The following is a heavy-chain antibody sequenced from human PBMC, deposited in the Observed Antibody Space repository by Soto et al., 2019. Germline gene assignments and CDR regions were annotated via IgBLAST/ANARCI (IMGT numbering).Heavy chain of an antibody. Sequence: GESLKISYKGSGYSFTTYWITWVRQMPGKGLEWMGRIDPSDSYTNYSPSFQGHVTISADKSISTAYLQWSSLKASDTAMYYCARLAMATRRGYYGMDVWGQGTTVTVSS. J-gene: IGHJ6*02. CDR3: ARLAMATRRGYYGMDV. D-gene: IGHD5-12*01. V-gene: IGHV5-10-1*01. CDR2: IDPSDSYT. CDR1: GYSFTTYW.